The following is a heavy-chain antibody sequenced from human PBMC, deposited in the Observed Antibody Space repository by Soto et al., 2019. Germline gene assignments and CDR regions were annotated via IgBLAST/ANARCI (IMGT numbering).Heavy chain of an antibody. CDR2: ISAYNGNT. CDR1: GYTFTSYG. V-gene: IGHV1-18*01. D-gene: IGHD5-12*01. CDR3: ARDLVVPHYSGYDYPYMDV. J-gene: IGHJ6*03. Sequence: ASVKVSCKASGYTFTSYGISWVRQAPGQGLEWMGWISAYNGNTNYAQKLQGRVTMTTDTSTSTAYMELRSLRSDDTAVYYCARDLVVPHYSGYDYPYMDVWGKGTTVTVSS.